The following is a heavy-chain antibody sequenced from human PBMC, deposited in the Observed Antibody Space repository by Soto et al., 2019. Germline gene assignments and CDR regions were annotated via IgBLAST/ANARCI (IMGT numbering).Heavy chain of an antibody. CDR1: GGSISSSNW. D-gene: IGHD5-12*01. CDR2: IYHSGST. V-gene: IGHV4-4*02. J-gene: IGHJ1*01. CDR3: ARGLRDGYNGLYFQH. Sequence: PSETLSLTCAVSGGSISSSNWWSWVRQPPGKGLEWIGEIYHSGSTNYNPSLKSRVTISVDKSKNQFSLKLSSVTAADTAVYYCARGLRDGYNGLYFQHWGQGTLVTVS.